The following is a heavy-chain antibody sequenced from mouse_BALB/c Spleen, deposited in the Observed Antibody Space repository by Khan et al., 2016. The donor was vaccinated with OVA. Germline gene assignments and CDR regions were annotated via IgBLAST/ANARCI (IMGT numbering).Heavy chain of an antibody. Sequence: EVQLQQSGPGLVKPSQSLSLTCSVTGYSITSGYYWNWLRQFPGNKLEWMGFISYDGNNNFNPSLKNRISITRDTSKNQFFLQLNSVTTEDTGTDFCASGKWVRSWFAYWGQGTLVTVSA. CDR1: GYSITSGYY. J-gene: IGHJ3*01. V-gene: IGHV3-6*02. CDR2: ISYDGNN. D-gene: IGHD1-1*01. CDR3: ASGKWVRSWFAY.